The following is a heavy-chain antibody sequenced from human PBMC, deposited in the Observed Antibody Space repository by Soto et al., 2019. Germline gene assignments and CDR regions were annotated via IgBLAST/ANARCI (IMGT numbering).Heavy chain of an antibody. Sequence: QVQLEESGPGLVKPSETLSLTCTVSGGSISRYYWSWIGQSPGKGLEWIGYIYHTGTTDYNPSLKSRVTISVDTSKKQFSLRLRSVTAADTAIYYCARLSAGHGDNHDYWGQGTLVTVSS. CDR3: ARLSAGHGDNHDY. CDR1: GGSISRYY. J-gene: IGHJ4*02. D-gene: IGHD4-17*01. V-gene: IGHV4-59*08. CDR2: IYHTGTT.